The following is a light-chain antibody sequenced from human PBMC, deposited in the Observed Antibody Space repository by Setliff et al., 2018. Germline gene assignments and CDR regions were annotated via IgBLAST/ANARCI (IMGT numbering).Light chain of an antibody. CDR2: DDT. CDR1: NIGAKS. J-gene: IGLJ1*01. CDR3: LVWNSETYPYV. V-gene: IGLV3-21*03. Sequence: SYALTQPPSVSVAPGRTARIPCGGANIGAKSVHWYQHRAGQAPVLVVYDDTDRPSGIPERFSGSNSGNTATLTISRVEAGDEADYYCLVWNSETYPYVFGSGTKVTVL.